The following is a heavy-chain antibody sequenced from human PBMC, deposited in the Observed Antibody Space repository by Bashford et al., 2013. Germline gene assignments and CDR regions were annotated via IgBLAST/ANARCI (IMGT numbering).Heavy chain of an antibody. CDR3: ARDIFQDSGYDFGFDP. CDR1: GGSISGADNH. Sequence: SETLSLTCSVSGGSISGADNHWNWIRQRPGKGLEWIGYIYYTGSTFYNPSLKGRLTISVDTSKNQFSLKLSSVTAADTAVYYCARDIFQDSGYDFGFDPWGRGTRGHRLL. D-gene: IGHD5-12*01. CDR2: IYYTGST. J-gene: IGHJ5*01. V-gene: IGHV4-31*03.